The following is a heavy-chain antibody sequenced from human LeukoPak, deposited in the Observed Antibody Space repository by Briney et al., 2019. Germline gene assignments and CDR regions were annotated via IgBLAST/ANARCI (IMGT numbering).Heavy chain of an antibody. Sequence: ASVKVSCKASGGTFSSYAISWVRQAPGQGLEWMGGIIPIFGTANYAQKFQGRVTITADESTSTAYMELSSLRSEDTAVYYCARGGAWLRFGRLDYWGQGTLVTVSS. V-gene: IGHV1-69*13. CDR2: IIPIFGTA. D-gene: IGHD5-12*01. CDR3: ARGGAWLRFGRLDY. CDR1: GGTFSSYA. J-gene: IGHJ4*02.